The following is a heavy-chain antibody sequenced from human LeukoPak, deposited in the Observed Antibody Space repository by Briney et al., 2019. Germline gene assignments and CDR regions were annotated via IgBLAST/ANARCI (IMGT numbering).Heavy chain of an antibody. J-gene: IGHJ5*02. V-gene: IGHV2-5*01. CDR1: GFSLRTSGVG. D-gene: IGHD2-21*01. Sequence: SGPTLVNPTQTLTLTCTFSGFSLRTSGVGVAWIRQSPGQALEWLAVTYWNDDQRYSQSLKSRLTITKNTSKNQVVLTMTNMDPADTATYYCAHNGLHPWGQGALVTVSS. CDR2: TYWNDDQ. CDR3: AHNGLHP.